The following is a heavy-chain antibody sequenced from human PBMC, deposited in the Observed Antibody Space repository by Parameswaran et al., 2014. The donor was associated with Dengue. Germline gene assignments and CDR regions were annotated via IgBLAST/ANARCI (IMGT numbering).Heavy chain of an antibody. Sequence: RWIRQPPGRDWSGLGISITWEHQLQPSLKSRVTISVDTSKNQFSLKLSSVTAADTAVYYCARVTPQYSYGYVDAFDIWGQGTMVTVSS. CDR2: SITWEH. V-gene: IGHV4-59*01. J-gene: IGHJ3*02. D-gene: IGHD5-18*01. CDR3: ARVTPQYSYGYVDAFDI.